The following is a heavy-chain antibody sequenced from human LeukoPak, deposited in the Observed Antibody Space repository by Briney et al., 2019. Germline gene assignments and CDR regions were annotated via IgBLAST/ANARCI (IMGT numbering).Heavy chain of an antibody. CDR3: ARGPTGYYFDY. J-gene: IGHJ4*02. Sequence: GASVKVSCKASGYTFTTYGISWVRQAPGQGLEWMGWISAINGHTNYAQKLQGRVTMTTDTSTSTAYMELGSLRSDDTAVYYCARGPTGYYFDYWGQGTLVTVSS. CDR2: ISAINGHT. D-gene: IGHD1-14*01. CDR1: GYTFTTYG. V-gene: IGHV1-18*01.